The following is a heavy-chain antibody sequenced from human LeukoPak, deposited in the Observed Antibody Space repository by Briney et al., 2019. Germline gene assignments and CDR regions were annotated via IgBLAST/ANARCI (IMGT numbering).Heavy chain of an antibody. CDR3: ARGRGRDVSFYYGMDV. Sequence: SETLSLTCTVSRGSISSGSYYWSWIRQPAGKGLEWIGRIYSNGTTNYNPSLKSRVTISVDTSKNHFSLKVSSVTAADTAVCYCARGRGRDVSFYYGMDVWAQGTTVTVSS. J-gene: IGHJ6*02. CDR1: RGSISSGSYY. D-gene: IGHD3-10*01. V-gene: IGHV4-61*02. CDR2: IYSNGTT.